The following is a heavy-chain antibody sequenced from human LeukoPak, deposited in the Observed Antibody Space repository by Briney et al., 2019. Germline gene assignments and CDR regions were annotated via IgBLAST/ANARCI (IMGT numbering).Heavy chain of an antibody. D-gene: IGHD1-26*01. V-gene: IGHV4-59*02. CDR2: ISNRGTT. Sequence: SETLSLTCGVSGASVSSHFWSWIRQTPGMGLEWIGCISNRGTTGYNPSLRSRVTISVDAPKNEVSLNVRSVSAADTAVYYCAKDVSGTYFAFDVWGQGRTV. CDR1: GASVSSHF. CDR3: AKDVSGTYFAFDV. J-gene: IGHJ3*01.